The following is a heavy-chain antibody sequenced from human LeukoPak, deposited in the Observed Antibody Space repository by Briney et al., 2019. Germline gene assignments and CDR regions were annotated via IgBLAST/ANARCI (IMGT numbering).Heavy chain of an antibody. CDR3: AKAQAYGGNPDY. Sequence: PGGSLRLSCAASGFTFNNYAMSWVRQAPGKGLEWVSAISGSGGSTYYADSVKGRFTISRDNSKNTLYLQMNSLRAEDTAVYYCAKAQAYGGNPDYWGQGTLVTVSS. V-gene: IGHV3-23*01. D-gene: IGHD4/OR15-4a*01. CDR2: ISGSGGST. CDR1: GFTFNNYA. J-gene: IGHJ4*02.